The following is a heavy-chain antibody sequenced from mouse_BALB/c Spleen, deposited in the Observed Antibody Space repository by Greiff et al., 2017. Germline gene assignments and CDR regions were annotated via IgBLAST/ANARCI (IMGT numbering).Heavy chain of an antibody. J-gene: IGHJ3*01. Sequence: EVMLVESGPGLVKPSQSLSLTCTVTGYSITSDYAWNWIRQFPGNKLEWMGYISYSGSTSYNPSLKSRISITRDTSKNQFFLQLNSVTTEDTATYYCARYGPLDYDYVWFAYWGQGTLVTVSA. CDR2: ISYSGST. D-gene: IGHD2-4*01. CDR3: ARYGPLDYDYVWFAY. CDR1: GYSITSDYA. V-gene: IGHV3-2*02.